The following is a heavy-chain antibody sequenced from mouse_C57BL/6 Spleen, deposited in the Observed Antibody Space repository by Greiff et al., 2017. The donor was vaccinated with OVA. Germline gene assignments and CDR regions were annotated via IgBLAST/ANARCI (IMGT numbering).Heavy chain of an antibody. Sequence: VKLVESGAELVKPGASVKISCKASGYAFSSYWMNWVKQRPGKGLEWIGQIYPGDGDTNYNGKFKGKATLTADKSSSTAYMQLSSLTSEDSAVYFCARRWDDYAMDYWGQGTSVTVSS. CDR1: GYAFSSYW. CDR3: ARRWDDYAMDY. CDR2: IYPGDGDT. V-gene: IGHV1-80*01. J-gene: IGHJ4*01. D-gene: IGHD4-1*01.